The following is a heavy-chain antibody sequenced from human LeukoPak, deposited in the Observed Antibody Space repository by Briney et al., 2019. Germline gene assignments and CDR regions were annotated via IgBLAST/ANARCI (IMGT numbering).Heavy chain of an antibody. CDR1: GFTFSTYT. V-gene: IGHV3-21*01. Sequence: GGSLRLSCAALGFTFSTYTMNWVRKAPGRGLEWVSSISSSSNNINYADSVKGRFTISRDNAMNSVHLQMNSLRVEDTAVYYCARGYQRPDYWGQGTLITVSS. J-gene: IGHJ4*02. CDR3: ARGYQRPDY. D-gene: IGHD2-2*01. CDR2: ISSSSNNI.